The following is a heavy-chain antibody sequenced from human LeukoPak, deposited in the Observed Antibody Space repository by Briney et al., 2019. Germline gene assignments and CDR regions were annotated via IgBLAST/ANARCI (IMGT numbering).Heavy chain of an antibody. CDR1: GFTSSSYA. J-gene: IGHJ4*02. CDR3: AKDRERTDSSGYRTLFDY. CDR2: ISGSGGST. V-gene: IGHV3-23*01. D-gene: IGHD3-22*01. Sequence: GGSLRLSYAPSGFTSSSYAMSWVRQAPGKGLEWVSAISGSGGSTYYADSVKGRFTISRDNSKNPLYLQMNSLRAEDTAVYYCAKDRERTDSSGYRTLFDYWGQGTLVSVSS.